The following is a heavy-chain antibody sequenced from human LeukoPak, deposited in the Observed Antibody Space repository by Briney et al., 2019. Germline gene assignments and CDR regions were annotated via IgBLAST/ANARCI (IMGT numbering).Heavy chain of an antibody. CDR2: IYYSGST. D-gene: IGHD6-13*01. CDR3: ARGGSSWYGYYYYYMDV. CDR1: GGSISSSSYY. Sequence: SETLSLTCTVSGGSISSSSYYWGWIRQPPGKGLEWIGSIYYSGSTYYNPSLKSRVTMSVDTSKNQFSLKLSSVTAADTAVYYCARGGSSWYGYYYYYMDVWGKGTTVTVSS. J-gene: IGHJ6*03. V-gene: IGHV4-39*07.